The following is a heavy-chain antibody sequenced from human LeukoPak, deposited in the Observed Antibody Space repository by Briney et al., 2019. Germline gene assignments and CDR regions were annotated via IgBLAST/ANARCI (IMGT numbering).Heavy chain of an antibody. CDR1: GGSISSYY. CDR2: IYTSGST. V-gene: IGHV4-4*07. D-gene: IGHD3-22*01. Sequence: SETLSLTCAVSGGSISSYYWSWIRQPPGKGLEWIGRIYTSGSTNYNPSLKSRVTMSVDTSKNQFSLKLSSVTAADTAVYYCARDWVVTLWGGYYYGMDVWGQGTTVTVSS. CDR3: ARDWVVTLWGGYYYGMDV. J-gene: IGHJ6*02.